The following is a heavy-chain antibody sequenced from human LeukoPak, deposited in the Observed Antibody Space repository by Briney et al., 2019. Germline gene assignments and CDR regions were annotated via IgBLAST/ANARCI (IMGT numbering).Heavy chain of an antibody. CDR2: ITGSGGNT. J-gene: IGHJ4*02. CDR1: GFTFSSYV. Sequence: GGSLRLSCAASGFTFSSYVMSWVRQAPRKGLEWVSVITGSGGNTYYADSVKGRFAISRDNSKNTLYLQMNSLRAEDTAVYYCAKAGYYDSSGYSDYWGQGTLVTVSS. V-gene: IGHV3-23*01. D-gene: IGHD3-22*01. CDR3: AKAGYYDSSGYSDY.